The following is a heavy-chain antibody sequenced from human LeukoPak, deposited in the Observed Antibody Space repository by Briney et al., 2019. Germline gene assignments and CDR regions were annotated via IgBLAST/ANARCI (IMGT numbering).Heavy chain of an antibody. CDR3: ARQGLWELPTFDS. D-gene: IGHD1-26*01. Sequence: SETLSLTCTVSGDSISSGTYYWGYIRQPPQKGLEWIGSVYHSGSTYYNPSLKSRVTISVDTSKNQFSLKLSSVTAADTAVYYCARQGLWELPTFDSWGQGTLVSVSS. CDR2: VYHSGST. V-gene: IGHV4-39*01. CDR1: GDSISSGTYY. J-gene: IGHJ4*02.